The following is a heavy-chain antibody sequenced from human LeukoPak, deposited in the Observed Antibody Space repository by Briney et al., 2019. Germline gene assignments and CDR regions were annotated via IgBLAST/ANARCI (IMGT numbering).Heavy chain of an antibody. Sequence: ASAKVSCKASGYTFTSYDINWVRQATGQGLEWMGWMNPNSGNTGYAQKFQGRVTMTRNTSISTAYMELSSLRSEDTAVYYCARGRYYDSSGSLTNDYWGQGTLVTVSS. CDR2: MNPNSGNT. J-gene: IGHJ4*02. CDR3: ARGRYYDSSGSLTNDY. CDR1: GYTFTSYD. V-gene: IGHV1-8*01. D-gene: IGHD3-22*01.